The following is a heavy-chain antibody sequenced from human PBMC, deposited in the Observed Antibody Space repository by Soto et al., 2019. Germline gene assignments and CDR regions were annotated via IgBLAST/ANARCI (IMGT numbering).Heavy chain of an antibody. D-gene: IGHD3-10*01. Sequence: QITLKESGPTLVKPTQTLTLTCTFSGFSLSTSGVGVGWIRQPPGKALEWLALIYWDGDKRYSPSLKSRLTITKDTSKRQAVLTMTNMDPVDTATSYCAHVLRGLQDSWGQGTLVTVSS. CDR3: AHVLRGLQDS. J-gene: IGHJ4*02. CDR1: GFSLSTSGVG. CDR2: IYWDGDK. V-gene: IGHV2-5*02.